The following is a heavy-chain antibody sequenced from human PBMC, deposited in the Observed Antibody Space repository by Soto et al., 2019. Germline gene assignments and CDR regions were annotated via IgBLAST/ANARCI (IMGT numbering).Heavy chain of an antibody. D-gene: IGHD3-10*01. CDR3: AKDHYPRPYGSWRYYFDY. CDR2: ISGSGGST. J-gene: IGHJ4*02. V-gene: IGHV3-23*01. Sequence: GGSLRLSCAASGFTFSSYAMSWVRQAPGKGLEWVSAISGSGGSTYYADSVKGRFTISRDNSKNPLYLQMNSLRAEDTSVYYCAKDHYPRPYGSWRYYFDYWGQGTLVTVSS. CDR1: GFTFSSYA.